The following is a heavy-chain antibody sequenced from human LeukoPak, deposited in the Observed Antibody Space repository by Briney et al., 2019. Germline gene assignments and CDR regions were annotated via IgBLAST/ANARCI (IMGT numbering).Heavy chain of an antibody. CDR1: GFTFSRYG. D-gene: IGHD2-15*01. V-gene: IGHV3-30*18. CDR2: ISNDGSNK. J-gene: IGHJ4*02. Sequence: PGGSLRLSCVGSGFTFSRYGMHWVRQAPGKGLEWVAVISNDGSNKYYADSVKGRFTVSRDNSKNTVYMQMNSLRAEDTAVYYCAKAFMVVADTPPHDYWGQGTLVTVSS. CDR3: AKAFMVVADTPPHDY.